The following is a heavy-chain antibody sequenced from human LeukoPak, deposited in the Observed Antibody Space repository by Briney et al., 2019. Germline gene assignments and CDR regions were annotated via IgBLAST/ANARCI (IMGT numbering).Heavy chain of an antibody. CDR1: GYTFTSYY. D-gene: IGHD3-16*01. CDR3: ARVDRPVSGPNAEYFQH. J-gene: IGHJ1*01. Sequence: GASVKVSCKASGYTFTSYYMHWVRQAPGQGLEWMGIINPSGGSTSYAQKFQGRVTMTRDTSTSTVYMELSSLRSEDTAVYYCARVDRPVSGPNAEYFQHWGQGTLVTVSS. V-gene: IGHV1-46*01. CDR2: INPSGGST.